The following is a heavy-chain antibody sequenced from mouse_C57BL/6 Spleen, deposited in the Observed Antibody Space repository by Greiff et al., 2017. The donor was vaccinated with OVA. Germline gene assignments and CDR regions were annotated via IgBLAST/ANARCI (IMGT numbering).Heavy chain of an antibody. CDR1: GYSITSGYY. J-gene: IGHJ2*01. CDR2: ISYDGSN. CDR3: ARDYSNYGFDY. Sequence: EVKLMESGPGLVKPSQSLSLTCSVTGYSITSGYYWNWIRQFPGNKLEWMGYISYDGSNNYNPSLKNRISITRDTSKNQFFLKLNSVTTEDTATYYCARDYSNYGFDYWGQGTTLTVSS. D-gene: IGHD2-5*01. V-gene: IGHV3-6*01.